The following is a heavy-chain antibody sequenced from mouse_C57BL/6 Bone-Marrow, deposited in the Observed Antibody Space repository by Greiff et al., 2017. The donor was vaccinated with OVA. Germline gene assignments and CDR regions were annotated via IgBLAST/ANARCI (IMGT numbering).Heavy chain of an antibody. CDR1: GYSFTNYL. D-gene: IGHD1-1*01. Sequence: VKLMESGAELVRPGTSVKVSCKASGYSFTNYLIEWVKQRPGQGLEWIGVINPGSGGTNYNEKFKGKATLTADKSSSTAYMQLSSLTSEDSAVYFCARSTTVVATDAMDYWGQGTSVTVSS. CDR2: INPGSGGT. J-gene: IGHJ4*01. CDR3: ARSTTVVATDAMDY. V-gene: IGHV1-54*01.